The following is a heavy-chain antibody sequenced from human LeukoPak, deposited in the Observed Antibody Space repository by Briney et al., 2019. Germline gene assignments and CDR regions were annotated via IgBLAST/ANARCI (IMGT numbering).Heavy chain of an antibody. CDR3: ARSVSGSYGSDY. CDR1: GYSFTTYW. Sequence: GESLKISCKGSGYSFTTYWIAWVRQMPGKGLEWMGIIYPGDSDTRYSLSFQGQVTISVDKSIRTAYLQWSSLRASDTAMYYCARSVSGSYGSDYWGQGTLVTVSS. J-gene: IGHJ4*02. D-gene: IGHD1-26*01. V-gene: IGHV5-51*01. CDR2: IYPGDSDT.